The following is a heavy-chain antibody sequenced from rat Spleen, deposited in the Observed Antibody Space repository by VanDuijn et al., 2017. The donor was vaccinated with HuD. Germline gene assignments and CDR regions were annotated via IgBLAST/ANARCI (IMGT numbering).Heavy chain of an antibody. CDR3: ARQGYLRDWYFDF. D-gene: IGHD1-11*01. V-gene: IGHV5-25*01. Sequence: EVQLVESGGGLVQPGRSMKLSCAASGFTFSNYYMAWVRQAPTKGLEWVASISYDGTATYYRDSVKGRFTLSRDNAKSTLYLQMDSLRSEDTATYYCARQGYLRDWYFDFWGPGTMVTVSS. J-gene: IGHJ1*01. CDR2: ISYDGTAT. CDR1: GFTFSNYY.